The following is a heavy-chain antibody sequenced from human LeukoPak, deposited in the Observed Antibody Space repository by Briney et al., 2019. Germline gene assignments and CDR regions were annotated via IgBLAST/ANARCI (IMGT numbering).Heavy chain of an antibody. D-gene: IGHD3-10*01. CDR3: ARGDSTMVRGVESLFDY. J-gene: IGHJ4*02. CDR2: IYTSGST. V-gene: IGHV4-4*07. CDR1: GGSISSYY. Sequence: SETLSLTCTVSGGSISSYYWSWIRQPAGKGLEWIRRIYTSGSTNYNPSLKSRVTMSVDTSKNQFSLKLSSVTAADTAVYYCARGDSTMVRGVESLFDYWGQGTLVTVSS.